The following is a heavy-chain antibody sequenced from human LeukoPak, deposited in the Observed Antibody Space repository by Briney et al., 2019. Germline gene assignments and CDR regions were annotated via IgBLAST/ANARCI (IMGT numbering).Heavy chain of an antibody. CDR3: ARDRSGWYSGTRGWFDP. CDR1: GGSISSYY. V-gene: IGHV4-59*01. CDR2: IYYSGST. D-gene: IGHD6-19*01. Sequence: SETLSLTCTVSGGSISSYYWSWIRQPPGKGLEWIGYIYYSGSTNYNPYLKSRVTISVDTSKNQFSLKLSSVTAADTAVYYCARDRSGWYSGTRGWFDPWGQGTLVTVSS. J-gene: IGHJ5*02.